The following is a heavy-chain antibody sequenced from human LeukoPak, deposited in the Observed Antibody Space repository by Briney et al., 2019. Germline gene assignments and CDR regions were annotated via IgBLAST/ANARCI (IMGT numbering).Heavy chain of an antibody. J-gene: IGHJ4*02. CDR3: ALGLTVHSN. D-gene: IGHD2-21*02. V-gene: IGHV1-69*04. CDR1: GGTFSSYA. Sequence: SVKVSCKASGGTFSSYAISWVRQAPGQGLEWMGRIIPILGIANYAQKFQGRVTITADKSTSTAYMELSSLRSEDTAAYYCALGLTVHSNWGQGTLVTVSS. CDR2: IIPILGIA.